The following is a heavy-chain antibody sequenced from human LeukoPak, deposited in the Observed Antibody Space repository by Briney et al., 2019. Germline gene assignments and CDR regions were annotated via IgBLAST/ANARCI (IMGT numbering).Heavy chain of an antibody. CDR3: TRPYSSGWYRLDY. Sequence: GGSLRLSCAASGFTFSSYSMNWVRQAPGKGLEWVSSISSSSSYIYYADSVKGRFTISRDNAKNSLYLQMNSLKTEDTAVYYCTRPYSSGWYRLDYWGQGTLVTVSS. J-gene: IGHJ4*02. D-gene: IGHD6-19*01. CDR1: GFTFSSYS. CDR2: ISSSSSYI. V-gene: IGHV3-21*03.